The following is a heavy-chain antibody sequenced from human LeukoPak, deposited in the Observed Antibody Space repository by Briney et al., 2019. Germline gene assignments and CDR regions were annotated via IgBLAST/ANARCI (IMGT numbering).Heavy chain of an antibody. Sequence: GGSLRLSCAASGFTFSSYWMSWVRQAPGKGLEWVANMNRDGSEKNYVDSIKGRFTISRDNAANSLYLQMNSLRVEDTAVYYCARDGGIVRFGGQDVWGQGTTVIVS. CDR3: ARDGGIVRFGGQDV. J-gene: IGHJ6*02. CDR1: GFTFSSYW. V-gene: IGHV3-7*01. D-gene: IGHD3-16*01. CDR2: MNRDGSEK.